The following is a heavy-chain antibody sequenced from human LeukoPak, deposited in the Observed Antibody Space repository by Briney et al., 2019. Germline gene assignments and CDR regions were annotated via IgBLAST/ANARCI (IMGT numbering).Heavy chain of an antibody. CDR1: GGSISSYH. J-gene: IGHJ4*02. CDR2: IYYSGST. V-gene: IGHV4-59*01. D-gene: IGHD6-13*01. Sequence: SETLSLTCTVSGGSISSYHWSWIRQPPGKGLEWIGYIYYSGSTNYNPSLKSRVTISVDTSKNQFSLKLSSVTAADTAVYYCASTAASSWQFYYFDYWGQGTLVTVSS. CDR3: ASTAASSWQFYYFDY.